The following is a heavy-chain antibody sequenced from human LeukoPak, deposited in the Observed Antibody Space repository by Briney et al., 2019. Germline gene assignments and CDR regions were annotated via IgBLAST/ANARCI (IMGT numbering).Heavy chain of an antibody. CDR1: GFTFSSYA. D-gene: IGHD3-3*01. J-gene: IGHJ3*02. Sequence: GGSLRLSCAASGFTFSSYAMSWVRQAPGKGLEWVSAISGSGGSTYYADSVKGRFTISSDNAKNSLYLQMNSLRAEDTAVYYCARDGNYDSSDAFDIWGQGTMVTVSS. CDR3: ARDGNYDSSDAFDI. V-gene: IGHV3-23*01. CDR2: ISGSGGST.